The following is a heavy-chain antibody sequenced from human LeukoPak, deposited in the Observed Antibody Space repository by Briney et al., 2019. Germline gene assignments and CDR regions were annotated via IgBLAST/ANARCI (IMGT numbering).Heavy chain of an antibody. D-gene: IGHD3-22*01. V-gene: IGHV3-73*01. Sequence: GGSLRLSCAASGFTFSGSAMHWVRQASGKGLEWVGRIRSKANSYATAYAASVKGGFTISRDDSKNTAYLQMNSLKTEDTAVYYCTRRSDAGSSGSDFDYWGQGTLVTVSS. CDR2: IRSKANSYAT. CDR1: GFTFSGSA. J-gene: IGHJ4*02. CDR3: TRRSDAGSSGSDFDY.